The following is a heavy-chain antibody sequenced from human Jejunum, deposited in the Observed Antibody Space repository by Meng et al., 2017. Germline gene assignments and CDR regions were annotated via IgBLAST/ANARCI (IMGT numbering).Heavy chain of an antibody. CDR1: GYTFSNFG. J-gene: IGHJ4*02. Sequence: SVKVSCKASGYTFSNFGITWVRQAPGQGLEWMGWTSANKGQTNYAQNFQGRLTMTIDTSTTTAYMELSSLTSDDTAVYYCARDGRDEVTLDYWGQGTLVTVSS. V-gene: IGHV1-18*01. CDR3: ARDGRDEVTLDY. CDR2: TSANKGQT. D-gene: IGHD2-21*02.